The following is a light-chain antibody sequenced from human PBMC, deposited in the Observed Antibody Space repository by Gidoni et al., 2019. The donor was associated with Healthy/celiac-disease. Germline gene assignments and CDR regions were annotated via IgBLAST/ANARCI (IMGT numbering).Light chain of an antibody. CDR1: QSISSY. J-gene: IGKJ5*01. V-gene: IGKV1-39*01. Sequence: DIQMTQSPSSLSASVGDRVTITCRESQSISSYLNWYQQKPGKAPKLLIYAASSLQSGVPSRFRGSGSGTDFTLTISSLQPEDFATYYCQQSYSTPPFGQGTRLEIK. CDR2: AAS. CDR3: QQSYSTPP.